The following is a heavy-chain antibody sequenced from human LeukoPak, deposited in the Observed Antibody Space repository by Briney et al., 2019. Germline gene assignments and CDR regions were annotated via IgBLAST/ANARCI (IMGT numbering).Heavy chain of an antibody. Sequence: WIXWGXXXXGKGVEWMXIIYPGESDTRYSPSFQGQVTISADKSISTAYLQWSSLKASDTAMYYCASLGYCSGGSCYAFDIWGQGTMVTVSS. V-gene: IGHV5-51*01. J-gene: IGHJ3*02. CDR1: W. CDR3: ASLGYCSGGSCYAFDI. D-gene: IGHD2-15*01. CDR2: IYPGESDT.